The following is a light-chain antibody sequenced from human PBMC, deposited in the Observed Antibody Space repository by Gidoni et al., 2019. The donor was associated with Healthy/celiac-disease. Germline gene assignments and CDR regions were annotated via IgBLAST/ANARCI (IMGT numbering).Light chain of an antibody. V-gene: IGLV1-44*01. CDR3: AAWDDRLNVL. J-gene: IGLJ2*01. CDR2: SNN. Sequence: QSVLTHPPSASGAPGQRGTISCSGRRSNSGSKTGNRYQQLPGTAPKRLFNSNNRRPSGVPDRFAGSKSGTSASLAISGLQSEDEADYYGAAWDDRLNVLFGGGTKLTVL. CDR1: RSNSGSKT.